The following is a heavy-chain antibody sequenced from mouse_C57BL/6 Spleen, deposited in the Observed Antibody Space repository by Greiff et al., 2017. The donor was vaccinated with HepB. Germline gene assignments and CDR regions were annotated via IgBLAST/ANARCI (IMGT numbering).Heavy chain of an antibody. Sequence: EVNVVESGGDLVKPGGSLKLSCAASGFTFSSYGMSWVRQTPDKRLEWVATISSGGSYTYYPDSVKGRFTISRDNAKNTLYLQLSSLKAEDTAMYYCARRYGSSYYYAMDYWGQGTSVTVSS. CDR2: ISSGGSYT. J-gene: IGHJ4*01. D-gene: IGHD1-1*01. CDR1: GFTFSSYG. V-gene: IGHV5-6*02. CDR3: ARRYGSSYYYAMDY.